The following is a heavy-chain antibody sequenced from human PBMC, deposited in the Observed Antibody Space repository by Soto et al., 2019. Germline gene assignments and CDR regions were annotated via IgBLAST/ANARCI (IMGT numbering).Heavy chain of an antibody. V-gene: IGHV4-59*01. D-gene: IGHD3-10*01. CDR2: IFYSGST. CDR1: GGSISSYY. CDR3: ARDYYGSGSPPLGY. J-gene: IGHJ4*02. Sequence: KPSETLSLTCTVSGGSISSYYWSWIRQPPGKGLEWIGYIFYSGSTNYNPSLKSRVTISVDTSKNQFSLKLSSVTAADTAVYYGARDYYGSGSPPLGYWGQGTLVTVSS.